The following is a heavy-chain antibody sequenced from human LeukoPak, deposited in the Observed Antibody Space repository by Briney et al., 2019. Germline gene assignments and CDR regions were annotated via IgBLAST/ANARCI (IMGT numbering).Heavy chain of an antibody. D-gene: IGHD6-13*01. J-gene: IGHJ4*02. CDR3: AKTRPLDSSSWPHGDY. CDR1: GSTFDNYA. V-gene: IGHV3-23*01. CDR2: ISGSGDST. Sequence: PGGSLRLSCAASGSTFDNYAMHWVRQAPGKGLEWVSAISGSGDSTYYGDSVKGRFTISRDNSKNTLYLQMNSLRAEDTAVYYCAKTRPLDSSSWPHGDYWGQGTLVTVSS.